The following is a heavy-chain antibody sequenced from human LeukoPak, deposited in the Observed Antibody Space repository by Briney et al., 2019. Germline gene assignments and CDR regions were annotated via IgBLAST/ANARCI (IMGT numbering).Heavy chain of an antibody. V-gene: IGHV3-30*04. D-gene: IGHD2-21*02. J-gene: IGHJ4*02. CDR3: ARDGCGGDCYWGFDY. Sequence: GRSLRLSCAASGFTFSSYAMHWVRQAPGKGLEWVAVISYDGSNTYYADSVKGRFTISRDNSKNTLYLQMNSLRAEDTAVYYCARDGCGGDCYWGFDYWGQGTLVTVSS. CDR1: GFTFSSYA. CDR2: ISYDGSNT.